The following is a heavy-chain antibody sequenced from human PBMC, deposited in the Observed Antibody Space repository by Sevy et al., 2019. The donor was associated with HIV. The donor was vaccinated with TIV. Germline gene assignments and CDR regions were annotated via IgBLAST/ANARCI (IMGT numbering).Heavy chain of an antibody. D-gene: IGHD5-12*01. J-gene: IGHJ4*02. Sequence: SETLSLTCTVSGGSISSYYWSWIRQPPGKGLEWIGYIYYSGSTNYNPSLKSRVTISVDTSKNQFSLKLSSVTAADTAVYYCARGTRDGYIIDCWGQGTLVTVSS. CDR3: ARGTRDGYIIDC. CDR1: GGSISSYY. CDR2: IYYSGST. V-gene: IGHV4-59*01.